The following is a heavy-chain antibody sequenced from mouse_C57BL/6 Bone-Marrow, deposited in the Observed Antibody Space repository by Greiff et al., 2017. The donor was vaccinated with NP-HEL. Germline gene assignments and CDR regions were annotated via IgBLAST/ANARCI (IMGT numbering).Heavy chain of an antibody. V-gene: IGHV1-5*01. CDR1: GYTFTSYW. J-gene: IGHJ3*01. Sequence: VQLQRSGTVLARPGASVKMSCKTSGYTFTSYWMHWVKQRPGQGLEWIGAIYPGNSDTSYNQKFKGKAKLTAVTSASTAYMELSSLTNEDSAVYYCTRCYDYDPTWFAYWGQGTLVTVSA. CDR2: IYPGNSDT. CDR3: TRCYDYDPTWFAY. D-gene: IGHD2-4*01.